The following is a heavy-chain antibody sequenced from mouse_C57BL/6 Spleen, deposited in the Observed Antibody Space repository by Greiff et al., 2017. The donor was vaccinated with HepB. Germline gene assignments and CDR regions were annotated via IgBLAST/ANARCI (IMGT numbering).Heavy chain of an antibody. V-gene: IGHV1-50*01. CDR3: ASYMVDY. CDR1: GYTFTSYW. J-gene: IGHJ4*01. D-gene: IGHD1-1*02. CDR2: IDPSDSYT. Sequence: VQLQQSGAELVKPGASVKLSCKASGYTFTSYWMQWVKQRPGQGLEWIGEIDPSDSYTNYNQKFKGKATLTVDTSSSTAYMQLSSLTSEDSAVDYCASYMVDYWGQGTSVTVAS.